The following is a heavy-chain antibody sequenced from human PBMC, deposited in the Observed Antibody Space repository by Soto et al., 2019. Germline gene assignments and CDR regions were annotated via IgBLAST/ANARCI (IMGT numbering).Heavy chain of an antibody. J-gene: IGHJ4*02. CDR3: ARDSSY. CDR2: ISYDGSNK. V-gene: IGHV3-30-3*01. Sequence: QVQLVESGGGVVQPGRSLRLSCAAAGFTFSSYAMHWFRQAPGKGLEWVAVISYDGSNKYYADSVKGRFTISRDNSKNTLYLQMNSLRAEDTAVYYCARDSSYWGQGTLVTVSS. CDR1: GFTFSSYA.